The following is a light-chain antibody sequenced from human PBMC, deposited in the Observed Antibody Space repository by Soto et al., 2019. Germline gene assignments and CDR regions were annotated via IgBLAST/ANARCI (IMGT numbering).Light chain of an antibody. J-gene: IGLJ1*01. CDR2: YDS. V-gene: IGLV3-21*04. CDR1: NIGSKS. CDR3: QVWDSSSDHPTV. Sequence: SYELTQPPSVSVAPGKTARITRGGNNIGSKSVHWYQQKPGQAPVLVIYYDSDRPSGIPERFSGSNSGNTATLTISRVEAGDEADYYCQVWDSSSDHPTVFATGTKLTVL.